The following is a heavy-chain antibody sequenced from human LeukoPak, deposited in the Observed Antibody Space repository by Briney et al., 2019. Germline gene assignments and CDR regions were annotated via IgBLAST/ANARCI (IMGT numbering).Heavy chain of an antibody. Sequence: ASVKVSCKASGYTLTSYYMHWVRQAPGQGLEWMGIINPSGGSTSYAQKFQGRVTMTRDTSTSTVYMELSSLRSEDTAVYYCARDQLPVVAAPKSRYYYYYMDVWGKGTTVTVSS. CDR2: INPSGGST. D-gene: IGHD2-15*01. CDR1: GYTLTSYY. V-gene: IGHV1-46*01. J-gene: IGHJ6*03. CDR3: ARDQLPVVAAPKSRYYYYYMDV.